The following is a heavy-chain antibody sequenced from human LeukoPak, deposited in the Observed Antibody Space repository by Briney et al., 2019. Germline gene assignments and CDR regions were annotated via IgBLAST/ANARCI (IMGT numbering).Heavy chain of an antibody. Sequence: SETLSLTCTVSGGSISSSSYYWSWIRQPAGKGLEWIGRIYTSGSTNYNPSLKSRVTMSVDTSKSQFSLKLSSVTAADTAVYYCARELPDSDSSGYYAAFDIWGQGTMVTVSS. J-gene: IGHJ3*02. D-gene: IGHD3-22*01. CDR3: ARELPDSDSSGYYAAFDI. CDR2: IYTSGST. V-gene: IGHV4-61*02. CDR1: GGSISSSSYY.